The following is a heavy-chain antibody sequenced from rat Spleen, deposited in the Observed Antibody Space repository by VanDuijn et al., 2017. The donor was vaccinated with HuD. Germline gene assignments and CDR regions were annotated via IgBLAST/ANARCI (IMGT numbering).Heavy chain of an antibody. V-gene: IGHV5-20*01. Sequence: EVQLVESGGRLVQPGRSLKLSCAASGFIFSDHYVAWVRQAPTKGLEWVATIGSSGGSIFYRDSVKGRFTISRDNAKSTLYLQMNSLRSEDTATYYCTRDSDIPTYFFDYWGQGVMVTVSS. CDR3: TRDSDIPTYFFDY. CDR1: GFIFSDHY. J-gene: IGHJ2*01. CDR2: IGSSGGSI. D-gene: IGHD2-1*01.